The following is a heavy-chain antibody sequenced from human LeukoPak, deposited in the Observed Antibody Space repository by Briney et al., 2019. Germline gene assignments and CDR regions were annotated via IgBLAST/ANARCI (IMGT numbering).Heavy chain of an antibody. CDR2: ISAYNGNT. V-gene: IGHV1-18*01. CDR1: GYTFSSYA. Sequence: ASVKVSCKASGYTFSSYAISWVRQAPGQGLEWMGWISAYNGNTNYAQKVQGRVTMTTDTSTSTAYMELRSLRSDDTAVYYCARGLQENLAWLTAFSAFDIWGQGTMVTVSS. J-gene: IGHJ3*02. D-gene: IGHD6-19*01. CDR3: ARGLQENLAWLTAFSAFDI.